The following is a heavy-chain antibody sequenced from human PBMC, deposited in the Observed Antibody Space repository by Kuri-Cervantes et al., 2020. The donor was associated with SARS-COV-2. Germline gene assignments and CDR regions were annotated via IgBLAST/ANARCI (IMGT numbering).Heavy chain of an antibody. CDR2: IYYSGST. D-gene: IGHD6-13*01. CDR1: GGSISSYY. J-gene: IGHJ3*02. Sequence: SETLSLTCTVSGGSISSYYWSWIRQPPGKGLEWIGYIYYSGSTNYNPSLKSRVTISVDTSKNQFSLKLSSVTAADTAVYYCARDGGIAAATSEGAFDIWGQGTMVTVSS. V-gene: IGHV4-59*01. CDR3: ARDGGIAAATSEGAFDI.